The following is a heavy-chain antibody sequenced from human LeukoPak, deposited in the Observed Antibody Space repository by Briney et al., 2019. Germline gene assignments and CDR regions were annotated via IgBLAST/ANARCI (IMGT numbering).Heavy chain of an antibody. V-gene: IGHV3-7*01. CDR1: GLAFSYYW. Sequence: PGGSLRLSCAASGLAFSYYWMSWVRQAPGKGLEWAANIRQDGSEKHYVDSVKGRFTVSRDNAKNSLYLQMNSLRAEDTAVYYCAVYYSSGPIAYWGQGTLVTVSS. CDR3: AVYYSSGPIAY. D-gene: IGHD3-22*01. J-gene: IGHJ4*02. CDR2: IRQDGSEK.